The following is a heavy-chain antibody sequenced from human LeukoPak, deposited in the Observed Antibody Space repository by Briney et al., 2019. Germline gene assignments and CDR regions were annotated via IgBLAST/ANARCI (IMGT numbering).Heavy chain of an antibody. CDR1: GGSFSGYY. D-gene: IGHD2-15*01. J-gene: IGHJ5*02. CDR3: ARGAVVRPNWFDP. Sequence: SETLSLTCAVYGGSFSGYYRSWIRQPPGKGLEWIGEINHSGSPNYNPSLKTRVTISVDTSKSQFSLKLSSVTAADTAVYYCARGAVVRPNWFDPWGQGTLVTVSS. CDR2: INHSGSP. V-gene: IGHV4-34*01.